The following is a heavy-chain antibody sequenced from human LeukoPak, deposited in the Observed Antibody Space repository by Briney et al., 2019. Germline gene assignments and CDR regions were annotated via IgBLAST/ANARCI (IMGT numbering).Heavy chain of an antibody. Sequence: GASVKVTCKVSGYTLTELTMHWVRQAPGEGLEWMGGFDPEDGETIYAQKFQGRATMTEDTSTDTAYMELSSLRSEDTAVYYCVTDYSGSSNNWFDPWGQGTLVTVSS. D-gene: IGHD1-26*01. CDR3: VTDYSGSSNNWFDP. CDR1: GYTLTELT. J-gene: IGHJ5*02. V-gene: IGHV1-24*01. CDR2: FDPEDGET.